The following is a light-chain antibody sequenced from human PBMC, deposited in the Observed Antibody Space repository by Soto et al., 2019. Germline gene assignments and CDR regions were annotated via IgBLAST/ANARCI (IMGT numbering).Light chain of an antibody. V-gene: IGKV2-40*01. Sequence: ILMTQYPLSLPVTPGEPASISCRSSQSLLDSDDGITYLDWFLQKPGQSPQLLIYTVSYRASGVPDRFSGSGSGTDFTLKISRVEAEDVGVYYCMQRIRFPLPFGGGTKV. J-gene: IGKJ4*01. CDR2: TVS. CDR1: QSLLDSDDGITY. CDR3: MQRIRFPLP.